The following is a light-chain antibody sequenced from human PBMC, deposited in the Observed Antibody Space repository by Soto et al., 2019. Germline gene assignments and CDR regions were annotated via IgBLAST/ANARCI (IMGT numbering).Light chain of an antibody. CDR3: QQRSNWAIT. CDR1: QSVSSY. J-gene: IGKJ5*01. V-gene: IGKV3-11*01. Sequence: EIVLTQSPATPSVSPGERATLSCRASQSVSSYLAWYQQKPSQAPRLLIYDASNRATGIPARFSGSGSGTDFTLTISSLQTEDFAVYYCQQRSNWAITFGQGTRLEIK. CDR2: DAS.